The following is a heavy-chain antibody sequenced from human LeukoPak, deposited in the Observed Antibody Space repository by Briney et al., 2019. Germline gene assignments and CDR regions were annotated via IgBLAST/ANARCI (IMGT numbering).Heavy chain of an antibody. CDR1: GFTFSSYA. Sequence: GGSLRLSCAASGFTFSSYAMHWVRQAPGKGLEWVAVISYDGSNKYYADSVKGRFTISRDNSKNTLYLQMNSLRAEDTAVYYCAREIRGSHTFDYWGQGTLVTVSS. V-gene: IGHV3-30*04. J-gene: IGHJ4*02. CDR2: ISYDGSNK. D-gene: IGHD1-26*01. CDR3: AREIRGSHTFDY.